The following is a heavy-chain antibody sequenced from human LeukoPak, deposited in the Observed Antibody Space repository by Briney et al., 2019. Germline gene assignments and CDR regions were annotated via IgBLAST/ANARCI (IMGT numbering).Heavy chain of an antibody. CDR1: GGTITCYNM. CDR3: AGGELVAGRSGSGYDALDI. Sequence: SGTLTLTCTASGGTITCYNMCWVRRPPPGEVEEWRGDIYHSGSTNYKPSLKSRVTISVDTSNNTFSLKLSSVTSADTAVYYCAGGELVAGRSGSGYDALDIWGEGAMLTVSS. D-gene: IGHD6-19*01. J-gene: IGHJ3*02. CDR2: IYHSGST. V-gene: IGHV4-4*02.